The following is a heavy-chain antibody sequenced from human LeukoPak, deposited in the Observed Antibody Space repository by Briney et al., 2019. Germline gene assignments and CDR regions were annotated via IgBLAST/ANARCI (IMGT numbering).Heavy chain of an antibody. V-gene: IGHV3-9*01. CDR1: GFTFDDYA. CDR2: ISWNSGSI. D-gene: IGHD3-10*01. J-gene: IGHJ6*03. Sequence: PGRSLRLSCAASGFTFDDYAMHWVRHAPGKGLEWVSGISWNSGSIGYADSVKGRFTISRDNAKNSLYLQMNSLRAEDTAVYYCARGSLVLWFGEQSGYMDVWGKGTTVTISS. CDR3: ARGSLVLWFGEQSGYMDV.